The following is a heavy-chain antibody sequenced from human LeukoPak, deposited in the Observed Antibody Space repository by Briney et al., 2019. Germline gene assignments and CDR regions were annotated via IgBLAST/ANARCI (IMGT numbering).Heavy chain of an antibody. D-gene: IGHD3-10*01. V-gene: IGHV4-59*01. CDR1: GGSISSYY. J-gene: IGHJ4*02. CDR3: ARAVGKVRYFDY. Sequence: SETLSLTCTVSGGSISSYYWSWIRQPPGKELEWIGYIYYSGSTNYNPSLKSRVTISVDTSKNQFSLKLSSVTAADTAVYYCARAVGKVRYFDYWGQGTLVTVSS. CDR2: IYYSGST.